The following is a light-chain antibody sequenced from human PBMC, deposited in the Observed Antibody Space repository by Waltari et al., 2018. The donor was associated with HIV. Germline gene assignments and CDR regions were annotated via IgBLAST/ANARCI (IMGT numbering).Light chain of an antibody. CDR1: QSLLHSNGYNY. V-gene: IGKV2-28*01. J-gene: IGKJ1*01. Sequence: DIVMTQSQLSLPVTPGEPASISCSSSQSLLHSNGYNYLDWYLQKPGQSPQLLIYLGSNRASGVPDRFSGSGSGTDFTLKISRVEAEDVGVYYCMQALQTSWTFGQGTKVEIK. CDR3: MQALQTSWT. CDR2: LGS.